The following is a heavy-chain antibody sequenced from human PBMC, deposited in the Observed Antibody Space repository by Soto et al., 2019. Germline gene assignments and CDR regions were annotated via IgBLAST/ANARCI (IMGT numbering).Heavy chain of an antibody. CDR2: ISWDGGST. Sequence: VGSLRLSCAASGFTFDDYTMHWVRQAPGKGLEWVSLISWDGGSTYYADSVKGRFTISRDNSKNSLYLQMNSLRTEDTALYYCAKDPDCSSTSCYSYYGMDVWGQGTTVTVSS. CDR1: GFTFDDYT. CDR3: AKDPDCSSTSCYSYYGMDV. D-gene: IGHD2-2*02. V-gene: IGHV3-43*01. J-gene: IGHJ6*02.